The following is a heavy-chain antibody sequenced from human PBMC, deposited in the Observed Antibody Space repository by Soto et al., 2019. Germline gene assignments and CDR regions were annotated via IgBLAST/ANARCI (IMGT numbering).Heavy chain of an antibody. V-gene: IGHV4-4*02. CDR2: IYHSGST. J-gene: IGHJ5*02. Sequence: KTSETLSLTCAVSGGSISSSNWWSCVRQPPGKGLEWIGEIYHSGSTNYNPSLKSRVTISVDKSKNQFSLKLSSVTAADTAVYYCARAGSSGWPNWFDPWGQGTLVTVSS. CDR3: ARAGSSGWPNWFDP. CDR1: GGSISSSNW. D-gene: IGHD6-19*01.